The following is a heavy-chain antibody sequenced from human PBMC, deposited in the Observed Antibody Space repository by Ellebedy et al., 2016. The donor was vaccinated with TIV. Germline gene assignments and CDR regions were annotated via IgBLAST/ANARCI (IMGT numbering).Heavy chain of an antibody. V-gene: IGHV5-51*01. CDR3: ASVDTAMAAFDY. CDR2: IFPGDSDT. Sequence: PGGSLRLSCKGSGYSFTSYWIGWVRQMPGKGLEWMGTIFPGDSDTRYSPSFQGQVTISVDKSISTAYLQWSSLKASDTAIYYCASVDTAMAAFDYWGQGTLVTVSS. CDR1: GYSFTSYW. J-gene: IGHJ4*02. D-gene: IGHD5-18*01.